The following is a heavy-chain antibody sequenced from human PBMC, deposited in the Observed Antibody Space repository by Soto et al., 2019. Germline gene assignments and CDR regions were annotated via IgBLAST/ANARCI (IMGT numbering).Heavy chain of an antibody. CDR3: ATTGPY. CDR2: IWFDGSNK. CDR1: GFTFSSYG. J-gene: IGHJ4*02. V-gene: IGHV3-33*01. Sequence: GGSLRLSCAASGFTFSSYGLHWVRQAPGKGLEWVAVIWFDGSNKFYADSVKGRFTISRDNSKNTVSLQMNSLRDEDSAAYYCATTGPYWGQGTLVTVSS.